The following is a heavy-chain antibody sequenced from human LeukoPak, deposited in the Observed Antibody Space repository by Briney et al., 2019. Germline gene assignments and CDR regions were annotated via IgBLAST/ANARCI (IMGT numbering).Heavy chain of an antibody. J-gene: IGHJ6*03. CDR2: IIPLFGSS. V-gene: IGHV1-69*06. D-gene: IGHD3-3*01. Sequence: SVKVSCKASGGTYSYFAINWVRQAPGQGLEWMGGIIPLFGSSNYTHKFKGRVTFTADKSTNTVYMHLSSLRFEDTAVYYCARNHNYTDHYNHMDVWGRGTAITVSS. CDR1: GGTYSYFA. CDR3: ARNHNYTDHYNHMDV.